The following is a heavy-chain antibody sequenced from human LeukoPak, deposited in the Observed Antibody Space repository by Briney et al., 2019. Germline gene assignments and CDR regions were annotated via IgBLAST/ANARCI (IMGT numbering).Heavy chain of an antibody. CDR2: ISGSGGST. J-gene: IGHJ4*02. CDR3: AKDSYGSGSYYDY. CDR1: GFTFSSYA. D-gene: IGHD3-10*01. Sequence: GGSLRLSCAASGFTFSSYAMSWVRQAPGKGLEWVSAISGSGGSTYYADSVKGRFTISRDNSKNTLSLQMNSLRAEDTAVYYCAKDSYGSGSYYDYWGQGTLVTVSS. V-gene: IGHV3-23*01.